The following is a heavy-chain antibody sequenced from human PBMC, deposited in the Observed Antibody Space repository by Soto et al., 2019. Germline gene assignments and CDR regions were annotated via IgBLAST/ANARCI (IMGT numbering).Heavy chain of an antibody. CDR3: AKEWYSSSLEADY. CDR1: GFTFSSYG. CDR2: ISYDGSNK. Sequence: QVQLVESGGGVVQPGRSLRLSCAASGFTFSSYGMHWVRQAPGKGLEWVAVISYDGSNKYYADSVKGRFTISRDNSKNTLYLQMNSLRAEDTAVYYCAKEWYSSSLEADYWGQGTLVTVSS. D-gene: IGHD6-13*01. J-gene: IGHJ4*02. V-gene: IGHV3-30*18.